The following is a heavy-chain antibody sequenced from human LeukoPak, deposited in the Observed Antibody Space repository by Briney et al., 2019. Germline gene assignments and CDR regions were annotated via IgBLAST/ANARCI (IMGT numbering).Heavy chain of an antibody. Sequence: ASVKVSCKVSGYTLTELSMHWVRQAPGKGLEWMGGFDPEDGETIYAQKFQGRVTMTEDTSTDTAYMELSSLRSEDTAVYYCAAFPTVTTSIDHWGQGTLVTVSS. CDR2: FDPEDGET. CDR1: GYTLTELS. J-gene: IGHJ4*02. D-gene: IGHD4-4*01. V-gene: IGHV1-24*01. CDR3: AAFPTVTTSIDH.